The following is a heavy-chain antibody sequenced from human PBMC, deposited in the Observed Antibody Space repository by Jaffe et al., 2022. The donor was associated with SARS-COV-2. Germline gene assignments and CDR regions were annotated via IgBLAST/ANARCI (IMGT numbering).Heavy chain of an antibody. CDR2: IYYSGST. Sequence: QLQLQESGPGLVKPSETLSLTCTVSGGSISSSSYYWGWIRQPPGKGLEWIGSIYYSGSTYYNPSLKSRVTISVDTSKNQFSLKLSSVTAADTAVYYCARHRGYSGYDVGGGLFDYWGQGTLVTVSS. CDR1: GGSISSSSYY. J-gene: IGHJ4*02. D-gene: IGHD5-12*01. V-gene: IGHV4-39*01. CDR3: ARHRGYSGYDVGGGLFDY.